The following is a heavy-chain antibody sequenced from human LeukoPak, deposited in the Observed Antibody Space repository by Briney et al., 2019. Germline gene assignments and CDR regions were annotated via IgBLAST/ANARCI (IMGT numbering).Heavy chain of an antibody. CDR1: GGSISSSSYY. CDR2: IYYSGST. V-gene: IGHV4-39*01. J-gene: IGHJ4*02. D-gene: IGHD3-3*01. Sequence: PSETLSLTCTVSGGSISSSSYYWGWIRQPPGKGLEWIGSIYYSGSTYYNPSLKSRVTISVDTSKNQFSLKLSSVTAADTAVYYCARHIAQGSLEWPPGGFDYWGQGTLVTVSS. CDR3: ARHIAQGSLEWPPGGFDY.